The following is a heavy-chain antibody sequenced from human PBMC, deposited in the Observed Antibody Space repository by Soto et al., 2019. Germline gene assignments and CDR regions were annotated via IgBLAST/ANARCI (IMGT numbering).Heavy chain of an antibody. J-gene: IGHJ6*01. CDR1: GGTFSNYA. D-gene: IGHD3-10*01. V-gene: IGHV1-69*12. CDR3: ARDLLGFGYTYGDV. Sequence: QVQLVQSGAEVKKPGSSVKVSCKASGGTFSNYALISWVRQAPGQGLEWMGGIIPIDATVNYAQKFQGRITITADESTTILYMDLGSLRSEDTAMYYCARDLLGFGYTYGDVWGQGTTVTVSS. CDR2: IIPIDATV.